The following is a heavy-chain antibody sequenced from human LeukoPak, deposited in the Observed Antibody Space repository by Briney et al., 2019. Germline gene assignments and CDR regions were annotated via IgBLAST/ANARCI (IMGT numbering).Heavy chain of an antibody. J-gene: IGHJ4*02. CDR3: ATNKYYYDSSGYHY. CDR2: INPNSGGT. Sequence: ASVKVSCKASGYTFTGYYMHWVRQAPGQGLEWMGWINPNSGGTIYAQKFQGRVTMTEDTSTDTAYMELSSLRSEDTAVYYCATNKYYYDSSGYHYWGQGTLVTVSS. CDR1: GYTFTGYY. D-gene: IGHD3-22*01. V-gene: IGHV1-2*02.